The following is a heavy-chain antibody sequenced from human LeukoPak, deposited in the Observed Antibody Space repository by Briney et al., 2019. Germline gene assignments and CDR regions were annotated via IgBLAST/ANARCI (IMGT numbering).Heavy chain of an antibody. CDR1: GFAFSSPW. D-gene: IGHD4-23*01. Sequence: GGSLRLSCAASGFAFSSPWMHWVRQVPGKGLVWLSRINSDGSNTIYADSVEGRFTISRDNVKNTLYLQMNSLRAEDTAVYYCTRDLMDFDYGDKGGNYWGQGTLVTVSS. CDR2: INSDGSNT. J-gene: IGHJ4*02. CDR3: TRDLMDFDYGDKGGNY. V-gene: IGHV3-74*01.